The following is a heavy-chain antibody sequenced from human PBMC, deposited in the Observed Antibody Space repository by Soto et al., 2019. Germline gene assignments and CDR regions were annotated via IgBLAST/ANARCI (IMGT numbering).Heavy chain of an antibody. CDR1: GGSISSSSYY. CDR3: ARHVRSSITMVRGVTDY. D-gene: IGHD3-10*01. CDR2: IYYSGST. V-gene: IGHV4-39*01. Sequence: SETLSLTCTVSGGSISSSSYYWGWIRQPPGKGLEWIGSIYYSGSTYYNPSLKSRVTISVDTSKNQFSLKLSSVTAADTAVYYCARHVRSSITMVRGVTDYWGQGTLVTVSS. J-gene: IGHJ4*02.